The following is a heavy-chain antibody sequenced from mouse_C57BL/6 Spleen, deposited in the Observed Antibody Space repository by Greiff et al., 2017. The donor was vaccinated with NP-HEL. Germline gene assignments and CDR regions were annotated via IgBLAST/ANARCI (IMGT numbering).Heavy chain of an antibody. V-gene: IGHV1-69*01. Sequence: QVQLQQPGAELVMPGASVKLSCKASGYTFTSYWMHWVKQRPGQGLEWIGEIDPSDSYTNYNQKFKGKSTLTVDKSSSTAYMQLSSLTSEDSAVYYCARLEGKYYGSSYGNAMDYWGQGTSVTVSS. D-gene: IGHD1-1*01. J-gene: IGHJ4*01. CDR2: IDPSDSYT. CDR3: ARLEGKYYGSSYGNAMDY. CDR1: GYTFTSYW.